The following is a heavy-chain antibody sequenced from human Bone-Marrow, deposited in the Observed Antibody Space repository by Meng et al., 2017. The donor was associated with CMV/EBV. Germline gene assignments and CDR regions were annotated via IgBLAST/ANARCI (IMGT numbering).Heavy chain of an antibody. CDR2: ISYDGSSK. J-gene: IGHJ4*02. Sequence: AASGFTFGSDGMPWGRQAPGKGLEWVAVISYDGSSKYHADSVKGRFTISRDNSKNTLYLQMNSLRGEDTAVYYCAKGTGTTTWIIDYWGQGTLVTVS. D-gene: IGHD1-1*01. CDR1: GFTFGSDG. CDR3: AKGTGTTTWIIDY. V-gene: IGHV3-30*18.